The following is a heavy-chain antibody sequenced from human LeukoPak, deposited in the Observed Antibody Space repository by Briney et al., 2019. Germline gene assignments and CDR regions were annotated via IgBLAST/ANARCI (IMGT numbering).Heavy chain of an antibody. D-gene: IGHD3-3*01. CDR2: INHSGST. Sequence: SETLSLTCAVYGGSFSGYYWSWIRQPPGKGLEWIGEINHSGSTNYNPSLKSRVTISVDTSKNQFSLKLSSVTAADTAVYYCARVPYYDFWSGYGSYGMDVRGQGTTVTVSS. CDR1: GGSFSGYY. J-gene: IGHJ6*02. V-gene: IGHV4-34*01. CDR3: ARVPYYDFWSGYGSYGMDV.